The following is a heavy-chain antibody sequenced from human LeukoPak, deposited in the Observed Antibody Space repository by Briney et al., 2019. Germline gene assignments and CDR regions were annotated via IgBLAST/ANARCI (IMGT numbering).Heavy chain of an antibody. Sequence: GGSLRLSCAASGFTFSSYAMSWVRQAPGKGLEWVSAISGSGGSTYYADSVEGRFTISKDNSKNTLYLQMNSLRAEDTAVYYCAKSGVVVVAATSWGQGTLVTVSS. D-gene: IGHD2-15*01. V-gene: IGHV3-23*01. J-gene: IGHJ5*02. CDR3: AKSGVVVVAATS. CDR2: ISGSGGST. CDR1: GFTFSSYA.